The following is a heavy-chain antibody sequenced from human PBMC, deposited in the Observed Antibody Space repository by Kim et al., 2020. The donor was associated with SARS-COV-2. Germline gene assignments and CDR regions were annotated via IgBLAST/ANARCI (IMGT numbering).Heavy chain of an antibody. V-gene: IGHV3-30*01. J-gene: IGHJ4*02. CDR3: ARRDYYDHPFDY. Sequence: YNESDRRGRFPSSRDNTKHTLYLKMNSLRAEDTAVYYCARRDYYDHPFDYWGQGTLVTVSS. D-gene: IGHD3-22*01.